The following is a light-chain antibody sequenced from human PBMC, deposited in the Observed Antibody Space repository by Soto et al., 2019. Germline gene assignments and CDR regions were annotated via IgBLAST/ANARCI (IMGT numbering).Light chain of an antibody. CDR2: DVS. V-gene: IGLV2-14*01. J-gene: IGLJ2*01. Sequence: QSALTQPASVSGSPGQSITISCTGTSSDVGDYNYVSWYQQHPGKAPKLMIYDVSHRPSGVSNRFSGSKSGNTASLTISGLQAEDEADYYCNSYTSSSTRVVFGGGTKLTVL. CDR3: NSYTSSSTRVV. CDR1: SSDVGDYNY.